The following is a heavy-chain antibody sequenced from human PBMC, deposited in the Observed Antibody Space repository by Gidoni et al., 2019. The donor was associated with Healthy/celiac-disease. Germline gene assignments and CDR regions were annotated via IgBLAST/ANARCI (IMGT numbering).Heavy chain of an antibody. V-gene: IGHV3-48*03. Sequence: EVQLVESGGGLVQPGGSLRLSCAASGFTFSSYEMNWVRQAPGKGLEWVSYISSSGSTIYYADSVKGRFTISRDNAKNSLYLQMNSLRAEDTAVYYCARALREGYCSGGSCYPDFWGQGTLVTVSS. CDR3: ARALREGYCSGGSCYPDF. D-gene: IGHD2-15*01. CDR2: ISSSGSTI. CDR1: GFTFSSYE. J-gene: IGHJ4*02.